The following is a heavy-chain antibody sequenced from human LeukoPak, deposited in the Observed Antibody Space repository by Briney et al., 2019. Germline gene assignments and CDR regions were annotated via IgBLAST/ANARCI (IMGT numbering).Heavy chain of an antibody. CDR1: GGSISSSSYY. CDR3: ARDEGTHYGMDV. J-gene: IGHJ6*02. Sequence: QPSETLSLTCTVSGGSISSSSYYWGWIRQPPGKGLEWIGSIYYSGSTYYNPSLKSRVTISVDTSKNQFSLKLSSVTAADTAVYYCARDEGTHYGMDVWGQGTTVTVSS. CDR2: IYYSGST. D-gene: IGHD1-1*01. V-gene: IGHV4-39*07.